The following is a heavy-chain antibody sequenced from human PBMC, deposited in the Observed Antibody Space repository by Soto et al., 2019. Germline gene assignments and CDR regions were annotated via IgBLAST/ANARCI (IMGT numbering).Heavy chain of an antibody. J-gene: IGHJ5*02. V-gene: IGHV4-39*01. CDR1: GGAISDARFY. CDR2: IYYTGAT. Sequence: QLQLQESGPGLVKPSETLSLTCSLSGGAISDARFYWGWIRQSPGRGLEWIGSIYYTGATFFNPSLQGRVTISVDSSENQFSLKLYSVTAADTALYFCARQKWEQPKWFDPWGQGTLVIVSP. D-gene: IGHD1-26*01. CDR3: ARQKWEQPKWFDP.